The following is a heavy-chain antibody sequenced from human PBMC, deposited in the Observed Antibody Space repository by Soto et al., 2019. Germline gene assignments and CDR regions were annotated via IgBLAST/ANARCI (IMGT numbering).Heavy chain of an antibody. D-gene: IGHD4-17*01. J-gene: IGHJ4*02. CDR1: GFIFNDYY. Sequence: GGSLRLSCAASGFIFNDYYMSWIRQAPGKGLEWLSNISGSSGSKKYADAGKGRFTISRDNAKKSLYLEMHSLRAEDTAMYYCARYAAEVTTFFDQWGQGTLVTVSS. V-gene: IGHV3-11*06. CDR2: ISGSSGSK. CDR3: ARYAAEVTTFFDQ.